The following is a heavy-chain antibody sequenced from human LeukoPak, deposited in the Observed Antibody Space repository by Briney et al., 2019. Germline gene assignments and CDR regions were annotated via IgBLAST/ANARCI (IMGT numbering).Heavy chain of an antibody. CDR3: AQKGGAAPDYYYYMDV. CDR2: INHSGST. Sequence: PSETLSLTCAVYGGSFSGYYWSWIRQPPGKGLEWIGEINHSGSTNYNPSLKSRVTISVDTSKNQFSLKLSSMTAADTAVYYCAQKGGAAPDYYYYMDVWGKGTTVTVSS. J-gene: IGHJ6*03. D-gene: IGHD6-13*01. CDR1: GGSFSGYY. V-gene: IGHV4-34*01.